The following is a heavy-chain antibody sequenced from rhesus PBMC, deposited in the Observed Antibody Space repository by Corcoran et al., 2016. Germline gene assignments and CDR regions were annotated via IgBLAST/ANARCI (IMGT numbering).Heavy chain of an antibody. CDR3: ARDQDWYFDL. CDR2: ISGSNGST. Sequence: QVQLQESGPGLVKPSETLSLTCAVSGGPISSSNWWRWIRQPPGKGLEWIGYISGSNGSTYYNPSLKSRVTISTDTSKNQFSLKLSSVTAADTAVYYCARDQDWYFDLGGPGTPMTISS. V-gene: IGHV4-65*01. J-gene: IGHJ2*01. CDR1: GGPISSSNW.